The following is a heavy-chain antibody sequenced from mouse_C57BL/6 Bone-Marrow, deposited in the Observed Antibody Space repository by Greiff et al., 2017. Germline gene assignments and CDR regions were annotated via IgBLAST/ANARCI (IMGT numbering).Heavy chain of an antibody. V-gene: IGHV1-81*01. D-gene: IGHD2-4*01. CDR3: ARGYDYDGFAY. CDR1: GYTFTSYG. Sequence: VQLQQSGAELVRPGASVKLSCKASGYTFTSYGMSWVKQRTGQGLEWIGEIYPRSGNTYYNEKFKGKATLTADKSSSTAYMELRSLTSGDSAVYFCARGYDYDGFAYWGQGTLVTVSA. J-gene: IGHJ3*01. CDR2: IYPRSGNT.